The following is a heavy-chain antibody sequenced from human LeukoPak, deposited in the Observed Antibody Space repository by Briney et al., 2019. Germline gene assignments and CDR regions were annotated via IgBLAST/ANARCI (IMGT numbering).Heavy chain of an antibody. CDR2: IYYSGST. Sequence: SETLSLTCTVSGDSISSYYWSWIRQPPGKGLEWIGYIYYSGSTNYNPSLKSRVTISVDTSRNQFSLKLSSVTAADTSVYYCARLYYDSSRYPNWFDPWGQGTLVTVSS. V-gene: IGHV4-59*08. D-gene: IGHD3-22*01. CDR1: GDSISSYY. CDR3: ARLYYDSSRYPNWFDP. J-gene: IGHJ5*02.